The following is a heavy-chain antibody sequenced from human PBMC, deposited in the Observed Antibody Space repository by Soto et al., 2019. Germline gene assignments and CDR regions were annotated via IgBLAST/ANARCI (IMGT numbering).Heavy chain of an antibody. CDR1: GFTFSSYG. J-gene: IGHJ4*02. Sequence: GGSLRLSCAASGFTFSSYGMHWVRQAPGKGLEWVAVISYDGSNKYYADSVKGRFTISRDNSKNTLYLQMNSLRAEDTAVYYCAKDSGSGTTCDYWGQGTLVTVSS. CDR3: AKDSGSGTTCDY. CDR2: ISYDGSNK. V-gene: IGHV3-30*18. D-gene: IGHD1-7*01.